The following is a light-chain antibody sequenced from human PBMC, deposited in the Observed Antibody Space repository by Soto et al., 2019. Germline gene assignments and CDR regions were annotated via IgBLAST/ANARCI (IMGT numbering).Light chain of an antibody. CDR3: QQYRDSLIFT. CDR2: GAS. V-gene: IGKV3-20*01. CDR1: QSVSSSY. J-gene: IGKJ3*01. Sequence: EIVLTQSPGTLSLSPGERATLSCRASQSVSSSYLAWYQQKPGQAPRLLIYGASSRSTGIPDRFSGSASGTYFTFTISRLEPQDFAVYYWQQYRDSLIFTFGPGTKVDIK.